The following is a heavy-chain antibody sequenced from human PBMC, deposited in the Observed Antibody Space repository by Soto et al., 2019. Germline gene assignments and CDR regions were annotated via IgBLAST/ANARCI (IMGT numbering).Heavy chain of an antibody. J-gene: IGHJ6*02. V-gene: IGHV1-2*02. Sequence: ASVEVSCKASGHTFTGYYIHWVRQAPGQGLEWMGWINPNSGGTNYAQKFQGRVTMTRDTSISTAYMELSRLRSDDTAVYYCAREAAGAGYYYYYGMDVWGQGTTVTVSS. D-gene: IGHD6-13*01. CDR1: GHTFTGYY. CDR3: AREAAGAGYYYYYGMDV. CDR2: INPNSGGT.